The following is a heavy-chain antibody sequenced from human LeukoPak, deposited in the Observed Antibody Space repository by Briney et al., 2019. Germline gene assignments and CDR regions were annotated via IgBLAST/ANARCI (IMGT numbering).Heavy chain of an antibody. J-gene: IGHJ4*02. CDR3: AREEDIVVVPAATWLGEAAAGHGNFDY. CDR2: ISSSSSYI. D-gene: IGHD2-2*01. Sequence: GGSLRLSCAAPGFTFSSYSMNWVRQAPGKGLEWVSSISSSSSYIYYADSVKGRFTISRDNAKNSLYLQMNSLRAEDTAVYYCAREEDIVVVPAATWLGEAAAGHGNFDYWGQGTLVTVSS. V-gene: IGHV3-21*01. CDR1: GFTFSSYS.